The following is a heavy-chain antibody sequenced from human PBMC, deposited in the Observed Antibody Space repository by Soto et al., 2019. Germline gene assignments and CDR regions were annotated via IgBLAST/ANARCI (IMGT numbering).Heavy chain of an antibody. J-gene: IGHJ4*02. Sequence: PSETLSLTCAVSGGSISSSNWWSWVRQPPGKGLEWIGEIYHSGSTNYNPSLKSRVTISVDKSKNQFSLKLSSVTAADTAVYYCARDRTLAAAGTRAFDYWGQGTLDTVSS. V-gene: IGHV4-4*02. CDR3: ARDRTLAAAGTRAFDY. CDR1: GGSISSSNW. D-gene: IGHD6-13*01. CDR2: IYHSGST.